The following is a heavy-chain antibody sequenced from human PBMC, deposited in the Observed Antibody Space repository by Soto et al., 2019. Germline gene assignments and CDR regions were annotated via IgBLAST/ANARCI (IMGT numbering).Heavy chain of an antibody. CDR3: ARHLAGGAFDY. CDR1: GFTFDKYA. D-gene: IGHD1-26*01. J-gene: IGHJ4*02. V-gene: IGHV3-23*01. Sequence: EVHLLQSGGGLVQPGGSLRLSCSASGFTFDKYAMSWVRQAPGKGLEWVSAISSAGGSTYYADSVKGRFTISRENSKITLYLQMNSLTAEDTAVYYCARHLAGGAFDYWGQGTLVTVSS. CDR2: ISSAGGST.